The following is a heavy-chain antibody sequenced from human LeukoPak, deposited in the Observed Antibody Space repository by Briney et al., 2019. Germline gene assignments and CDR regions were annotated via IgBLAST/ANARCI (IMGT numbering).Heavy chain of an antibody. CDR2: IYSGGTT. CDR3: ARDDYYDSSVTFDY. Sequence: GGSLRLSCAASGFTVSSHYVTWVRQAPGKGLEWVSVIYSGGTTYYADSVKGRFTISRDNLKNTLYLQMNSLRAEDTAVYYRARDDYYDSSVTFDYWGQGTQVTVSS. D-gene: IGHD3-22*01. V-gene: IGHV3-53*01. J-gene: IGHJ4*02. CDR1: GFTVSSHY.